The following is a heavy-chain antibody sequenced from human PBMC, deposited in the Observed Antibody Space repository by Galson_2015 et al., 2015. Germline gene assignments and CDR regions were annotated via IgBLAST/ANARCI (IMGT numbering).Heavy chain of an antibody. V-gene: IGHV3-21*01. D-gene: IGHD3-3*01. CDR1: EFTFSSYY. CDR3: ARQILDYDFWSAYYPTNFDY. J-gene: IGHJ4*02. CDR2: ISSTTTYI. Sequence: SLRLSCAASEFTFSSYYMSWVRQAPGKGLEWVSSISSTTTYIYYADSVKGRFTISRDNAKNSLYLQMNSLGAEDTAVYYCARQILDYDFWSAYYPTNFDYWAPRTLDTTSS.